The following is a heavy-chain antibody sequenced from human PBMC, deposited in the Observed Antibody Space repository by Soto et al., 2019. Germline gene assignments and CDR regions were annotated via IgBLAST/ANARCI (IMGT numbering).Heavy chain of an antibody. CDR3: AREVDCSGGSCYGWLDP. V-gene: IGHV4-30-2*01. Sequence: SETLSLTCAVSGGSISSGGYSWSWIRQPPGKGLEWIGYIYHSGSTYYNPSLKSRVTISVDRSKNQFSLKLSSVTAADTAVYYCAREVDCSGGSCYGWLDPWGQGTPVTVYS. J-gene: IGHJ5*02. CDR2: IYHSGST. CDR1: GGSISSGGYS. D-gene: IGHD2-15*01.